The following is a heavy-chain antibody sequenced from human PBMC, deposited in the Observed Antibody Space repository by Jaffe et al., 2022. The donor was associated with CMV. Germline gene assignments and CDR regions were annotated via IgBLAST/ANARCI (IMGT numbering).Heavy chain of an antibody. D-gene: IGHD1-26*01. J-gene: IGHJ5*02. CDR1: GYTFTSYA. CDR3: AREVPEAYSGSYYEDWFDP. CDR2: INAGNGNT. V-gene: IGHV1-3*01. Sequence: QVQLVQSGAEVKKPGASVKVSCKASGYTFTSYAMHWVRQAPGQRLEWMGWINAGNGNTKYSQKFQGRVTITRDTSASTAYMELSSLRSEDTAVYYCAREVPEAYSGSYYEDWFDPWGQGTLVTVSS.